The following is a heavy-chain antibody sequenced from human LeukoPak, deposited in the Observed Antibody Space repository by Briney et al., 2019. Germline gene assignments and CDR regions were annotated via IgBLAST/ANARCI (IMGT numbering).Heavy chain of an antibody. Sequence: SETLSLTCSVSGGSISNYYWSWIRQPAGKGLEWIGRIYTSGSTNYNPSLKSRVTMSVDTSKNQFSLNLNSVTAADTAVYYCARARPAAGTYYFDYWGQGTLVTVSS. CDR2: IYTSGST. CDR3: ARARPAAGTYYFDY. D-gene: IGHD2-2*01. V-gene: IGHV4-4*07. J-gene: IGHJ4*02. CDR1: GGSISNYY.